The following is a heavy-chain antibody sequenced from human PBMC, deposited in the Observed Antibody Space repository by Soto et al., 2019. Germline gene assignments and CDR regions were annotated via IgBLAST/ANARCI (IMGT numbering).Heavy chain of an antibody. CDR1: GFTFSSYA. CDR3: ARDSGRGGYYGMDV. CDR2: ISSNGGST. D-gene: IGHD1-26*01. V-gene: IGHV3-64*01. Sequence: EVQLVESGGGLVQPGGSLRLSCAASGFTFSSYAMHWVRQAPGKGLEYVSAISSNGGSTYYANSVKGRFTISRDNSKNTLYLQMGSLRAEDMAVYYCARDSGRGGYYGMDVWGQGTTVTVSS. J-gene: IGHJ6*02.